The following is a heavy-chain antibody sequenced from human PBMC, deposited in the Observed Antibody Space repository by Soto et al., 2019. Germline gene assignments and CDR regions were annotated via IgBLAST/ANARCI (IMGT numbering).Heavy chain of an antibody. CDR3: VRDIR. CDR2: INSDGSRI. Sequence: EVQLVESGGGLVQPGGSLRLSCAASGFTFSSQWMYWVRQSPGKGPVWVSYINSDGSRIDYADSVKGRFTISRDNAKDTLYLQMNSLRVEDTAVYYCVRDIRWGRGTLVTVSS. J-gene: IGHJ4*02. V-gene: IGHV3-74*01. CDR1: GFTFSSQW.